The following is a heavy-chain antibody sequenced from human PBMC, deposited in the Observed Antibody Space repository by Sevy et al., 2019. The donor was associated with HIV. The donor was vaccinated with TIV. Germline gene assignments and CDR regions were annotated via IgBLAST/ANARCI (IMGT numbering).Heavy chain of an antibody. V-gene: IGHV3-30*04. CDR1: GFTFINHA. CDR3: ARDLNSGYANYYYSGMDV. CDR2: ISYDGSNK. J-gene: IGHJ6*02. D-gene: IGHD5-12*01. Sequence: GGSLRLSCAASGFTFINHAMHWVRQAPGKGLEWVTVISYDGSNKYYADSVKGRFTLSRDTSKSTVYLQMDSLRAEDTAVYYCARDLNSGYANYYYSGMDVWGQGTTVTVSS.